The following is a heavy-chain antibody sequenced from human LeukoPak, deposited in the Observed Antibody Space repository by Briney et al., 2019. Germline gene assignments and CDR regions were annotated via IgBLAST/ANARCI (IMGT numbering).Heavy chain of an antibody. CDR3: AKDLGDGYPSWFDP. D-gene: IGHD5-24*01. CDR2: ISGSGGST. V-gene: IGHV3-23*01. Sequence: GGSLRLSCAASGFTFSSYAMTWVRQAPGKGLQWVSAISGSGGSTYYADSVKGRFTISRDNSKNTLYLQMNSLRAEDTAVYYCAKDLGDGYPSWFDPWGQGTLVTVSS. CDR1: GFTFSSYA. J-gene: IGHJ5*02.